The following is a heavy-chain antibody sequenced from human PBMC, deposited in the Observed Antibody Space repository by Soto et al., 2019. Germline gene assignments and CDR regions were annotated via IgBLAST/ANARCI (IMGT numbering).Heavy chain of an antibody. CDR2: IKYDGSMT. J-gene: IGHJ5*02. Sequence: GGSLRLSCAVSGFTLSKYWMHWVRQAPGKGLVWLSRIKYDGSMTAYADFVKGRFSISRDTAKNTMYLQVNSLRVEDTALYYCAKSDWLDPWGQGTLVTVSS. CDR1: GFTLSKYW. CDR3: AKSDWLDP. V-gene: IGHV3-74*01.